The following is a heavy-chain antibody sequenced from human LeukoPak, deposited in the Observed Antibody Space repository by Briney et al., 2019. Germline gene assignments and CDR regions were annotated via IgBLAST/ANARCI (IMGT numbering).Heavy chain of an antibody. CDR3: ARGMTTVTSASYYFDY. Sequence: SQTLSLTCAISGDSVSSNSAAWNWIRQSPSRGLEWLGRTYYRSKWYNDYAVSVKSRITINPDTSKNQFSLQLNSVTPEDTAVYYCARGMTTVTSASYYFDYWGQGTLVTVSS. CDR2: TYYRSKWYN. D-gene: IGHD4-11*01. CDR1: GDSVSSNSAA. V-gene: IGHV6-1*01. J-gene: IGHJ4*02.